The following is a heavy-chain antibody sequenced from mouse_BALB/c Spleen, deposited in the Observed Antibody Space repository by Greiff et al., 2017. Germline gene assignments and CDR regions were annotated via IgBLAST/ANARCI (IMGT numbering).Heavy chain of an antibody. V-gene: IGHV14-3*02. CDR2: IDPANGNT. CDR3: ARGDGSSLWYFDV. D-gene: IGHD1-1*01. CDR1: GFNIKDTY. J-gene: IGHJ1*01. Sequence: EVQLQQSGAELVKPGASVKLSCTASGFNIKDTYMHWVKQRPEQGLEWIGRIDPANGNTKYDPKFQGKATITADTSSNTAYLQLSSLTSEDTAVYYCARGDGSSLWYFDVWGAGTTVTVSS.